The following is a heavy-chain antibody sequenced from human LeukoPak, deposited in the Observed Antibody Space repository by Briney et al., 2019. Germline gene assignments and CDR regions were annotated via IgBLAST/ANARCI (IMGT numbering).Heavy chain of an antibody. Sequence: SDTLSLTCAVSGDSISTYYWSWIRQPPGKGLEWIGCICNSGGTNYNPSLKSRVTISVDTSKNQFSLNLSSVTAADTAVYYCAKTGRPNNSGWYRWFDPWGQGTLVTVSS. J-gene: IGHJ5*02. D-gene: IGHD6-19*01. CDR3: AKTGRPNNSGWYRWFDP. V-gene: IGHV4-4*09. CDR2: ICNSGGT. CDR1: GDSISTYY.